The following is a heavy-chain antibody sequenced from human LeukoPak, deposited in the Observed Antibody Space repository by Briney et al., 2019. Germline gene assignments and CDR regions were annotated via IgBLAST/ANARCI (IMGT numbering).Heavy chain of an antibody. D-gene: IGHD3-16*01. Sequence: PSETLSLTCTVSGGSVSSGSYYWSWIRQPPGKGLEWIGYIYYSGSTNYNPSLKSRVTISIDTSKNQFSLKLSSVTAADTAVYYCARNIRANDAFDIWGQGTMVTVSS. CDR1: GGSVSSGSYY. V-gene: IGHV4-61*01. J-gene: IGHJ3*02. CDR3: ARNIRANDAFDI. CDR2: IYYSGST.